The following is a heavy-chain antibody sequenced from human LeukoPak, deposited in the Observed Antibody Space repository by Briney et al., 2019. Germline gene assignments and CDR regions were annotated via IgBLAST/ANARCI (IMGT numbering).Heavy chain of an antibody. D-gene: IGHD5-18*01. CDR3: AKDHTASVTSPDY. V-gene: IGHV3-33*06. CDR1: GFTFSSYS. Sequence: GRSLRLSCAASGFTFSSYSMHWVRQAPGKGLEWVAVIWYDGSNKYYADSVKGRFTISRDNSKNTLYLQMNSLRAEDTAVYYCAKDHTASVTSPDYWGQGTLVTVSP. J-gene: IGHJ4*02. CDR2: IWYDGSNK.